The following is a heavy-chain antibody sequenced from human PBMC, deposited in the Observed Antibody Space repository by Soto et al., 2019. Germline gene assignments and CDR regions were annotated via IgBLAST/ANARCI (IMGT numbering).Heavy chain of an antibody. CDR1: ECSFSSYA. J-gene: IGHJ4*02. CDR3: ARTFHTTPYYFED. Sequence: VGSLRLSCAASECSFSSYAMHCIRHAPGKCLEWVAVISFDGNIIHYADSVKGRFIVSRDNSKNTLYLQMHSLSGEDTAVYYCARTFHTTPYYFEDWGEGTLVSVSS. CDR2: ISFDGNII. V-gene: IGHV3-30-3*01. D-gene: IGHD1-1*01.